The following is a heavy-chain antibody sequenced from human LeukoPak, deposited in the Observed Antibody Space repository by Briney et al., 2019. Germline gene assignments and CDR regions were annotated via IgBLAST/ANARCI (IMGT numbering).Heavy chain of an antibody. V-gene: IGHV1-2*02. J-gene: IGHJ4*02. D-gene: IGHD6-19*01. CDR1: GYTFTGYY. Sequence: ASVKVSCKASGYTFTGYYMHWVRQAPGQGLEWMGWINPNSGGTNYAQKFQGRVTMTRDTSISTAYMELSSLRSEDTAVYYCARDKGGSGWHYFDYWGQGTLVTVSS. CDR3: ARDKGGSGWHYFDY. CDR2: INPNSGGT.